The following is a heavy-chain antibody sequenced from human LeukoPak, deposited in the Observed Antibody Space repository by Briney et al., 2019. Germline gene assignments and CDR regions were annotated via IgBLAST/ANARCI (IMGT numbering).Heavy chain of an antibody. Sequence: SETLSLTCTVSGGSISSGSYYWSWIRQPPGKGLEWIGYIYYSGSTYYNPSLKSRVTISVDTSKNQFSLKLSSVTAADTAVYYCAREGSTGASRYFDYWGQGTLVTVSS. D-gene: IGHD1-26*01. V-gene: IGHV4-30-4*08. CDR1: GGSISSGSYY. CDR3: AREGSTGASRYFDY. CDR2: IYYSGST. J-gene: IGHJ4*02.